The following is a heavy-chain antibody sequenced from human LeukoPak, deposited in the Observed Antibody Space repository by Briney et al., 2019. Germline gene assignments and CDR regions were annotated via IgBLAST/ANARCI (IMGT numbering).Heavy chain of an antibody. V-gene: IGHV4-39*01. CDR3: ARHSRYQLLADFDY. D-gene: IGHD2-2*01. CDR1: GGSISSSSYY. CDR2: IYYSGTT. Sequence: SETLSLTCTISGGSIVSGGSISSSSYYWGWIRQPPVVGLEWIGSIYYSGTTYYNPSLKSRVTISVDTSKNQFSLKLSSATAADTAVYYCARHSRYQLLADFDYWGQGTLVTVSS. J-gene: IGHJ4*02.